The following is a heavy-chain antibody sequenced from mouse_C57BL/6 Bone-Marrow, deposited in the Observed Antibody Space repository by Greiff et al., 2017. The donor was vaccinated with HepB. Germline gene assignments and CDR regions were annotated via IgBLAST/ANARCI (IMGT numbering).Heavy chain of an antibody. CDR3: ARRVGGWFAY. J-gene: IGHJ3*01. CDR1: GYTFTSYG. V-gene: IGHV1-81*01. Sequence: VQLQQSGAELARPGASVKLSCKASGYTFTSYGISWVKQRTGQGLEWIGEIYPRSGNTYYNEKFKGKATLTADKSSSTAYMELRSLTSEDAAVYFCARRVGGWFAYWGQGTLVTVSA. D-gene: IGHD1-1*02. CDR2: IYPRSGNT.